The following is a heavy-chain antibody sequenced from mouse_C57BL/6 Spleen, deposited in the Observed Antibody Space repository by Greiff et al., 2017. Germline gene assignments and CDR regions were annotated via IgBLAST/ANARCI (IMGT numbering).Heavy chain of an antibody. Sequence: QVQLQQSGPGLVQPSQSLSITCTVSGFSLTSYGVHWVRQSPGKGLEWLGVIWRGGSTDYNAAFMSRLSITKDNSKSQVFFKMNSLQADDTAIYYCAKMGDYDGAWFAYWGQGTLVTVSA. CDR3: AKMGDYDGAWFAY. V-gene: IGHV2-5*01. CDR1: GFSLTSYG. CDR2: IWRGGST. D-gene: IGHD2-4*01. J-gene: IGHJ3*01.